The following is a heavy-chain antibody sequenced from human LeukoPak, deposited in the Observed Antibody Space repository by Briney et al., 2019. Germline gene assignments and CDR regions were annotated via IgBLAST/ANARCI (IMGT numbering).Heavy chain of an antibody. CDR1: GFTISNYW. CDR2: IKQDSSSK. CDR3: AKFNTNLGHDRDI. Sequence: GGSLRLSCAAYGFTISNYWMTWVRQAPGKGLEWVANIKQDSSSKYYADSVKGRFTISRDNADNSLYLQMNSLRAEDTAVYYCAKFNTNLGHDRDIWVQGTMATVSS. D-gene: IGHD2-2*01. V-gene: IGHV3-7*01. J-gene: IGHJ3*02.